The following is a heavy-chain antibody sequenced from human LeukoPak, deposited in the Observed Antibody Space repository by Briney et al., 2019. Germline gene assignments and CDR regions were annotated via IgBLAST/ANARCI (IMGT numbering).Heavy chain of an antibody. CDR1: GFTFSSYG. CDR2: IWFDGSNK. D-gene: IGHD3-10*01. V-gene: IGHV3-33*06. Sequence: SLRLSCAASGFTFSSYGMHWVRQAPGKGLEWVAVIWFDGSNKYYADSVKGRFTISRDNSKKTLYLQMNSLRAEDTAVYYCAKGAYYHGSGRYFDYWGQGTLVTVSS. J-gene: IGHJ4*02. CDR3: AKGAYYHGSGRYFDY.